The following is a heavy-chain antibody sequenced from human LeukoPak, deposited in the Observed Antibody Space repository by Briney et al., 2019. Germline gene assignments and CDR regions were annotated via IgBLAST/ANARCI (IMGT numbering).Heavy chain of an antibody. CDR1: GFTSFSSYG. CDR2: IRYDGNKK. CDR3: AELGITMIGGV. Sequence: GGSLRLSCAASGFTSFSSYGMHWVRQAPGKGREWVAFIRYDGNKKYYADSVKGRLTISRDNSKNTLYLQMNSLRAEDTAVYYCAELGITMIGGVWGKGTTVTISS. D-gene: IGHD3-10*02. V-gene: IGHV3-30*02. J-gene: IGHJ6*04.